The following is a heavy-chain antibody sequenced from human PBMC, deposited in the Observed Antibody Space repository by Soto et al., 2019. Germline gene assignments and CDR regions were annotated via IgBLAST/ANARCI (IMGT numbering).Heavy chain of an antibody. Sequence: PGGSLRLSCAASGFTFSSYAMHWVRQAPGKGLEWVAVISYDGSNKYYADSVKGRFTISRDNSKNTLYLQMNSLRAEDTAVYYSAKSTYYDILTILDYWGQGTLVTVSS. CDR1: GFTFSSYA. CDR2: ISYDGSNK. D-gene: IGHD3-9*01. V-gene: IGHV3-30-3*02. J-gene: IGHJ4*02. CDR3: AKSTYYDILTILDY.